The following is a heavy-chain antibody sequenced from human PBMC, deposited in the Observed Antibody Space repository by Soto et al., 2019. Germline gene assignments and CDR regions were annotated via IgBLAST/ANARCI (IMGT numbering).Heavy chain of an antibody. CDR3: ARDGADTYLPDH. Sequence: QVQLVESGGGVVQPGRSLRLSCAASGFTFRNYGMHWVRQDPGKGLEWVAVIWYDGSNENYVDSVKGRFTISRDNSKNTLYLQMNSLRAEDTAVYYCARDGADTYLPDHWGQGTQVTVSS. V-gene: IGHV3-33*01. J-gene: IGHJ4*02. CDR1: GFTFRNYG. CDR2: IWYDGSNE. D-gene: IGHD6-19*01.